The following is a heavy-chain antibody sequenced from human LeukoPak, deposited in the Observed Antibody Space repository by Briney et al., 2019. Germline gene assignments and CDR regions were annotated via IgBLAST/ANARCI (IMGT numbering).Heavy chain of an antibody. J-gene: IGHJ4*02. CDR1: GGSFSGYY. CDR3: ARVKRKYQLLKPLHETPSHYFDY. Sequence: SETLSLTCAVYGGSFSGYYWSWIRQPPGKGLEWIGEINHSGSTNYNPSLKSRVTISVDTSKNQFSLKLSSVTAADTAVYFCARVKRKYQLLKPLHETPSHYFDYWGQGTLVTVSS. V-gene: IGHV4-34*01. D-gene: IGHD2-2*01. CDR2: INHSGST.